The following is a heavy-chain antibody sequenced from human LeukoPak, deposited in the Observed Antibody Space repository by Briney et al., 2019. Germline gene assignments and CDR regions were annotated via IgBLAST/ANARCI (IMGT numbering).Heavy chain of an antibody. CDR1: GGTFSSYA. D-gene: IGHD3-10*01. V-gene: IGHV1-69*04. Sequence: GASVKVSCKASGGTFSSYAISWVRQAPGQGLEWMGRIIPILGIANYAQKFQGRVTITADKSTSTAYMELSSLRSEDTAVYYCASELNGSGSYRDYWGQGTLVTVSS. J-gene: IGHJ4*02. CDR2: IIPILGIA. CDR3: ASELNGSGSYRDY.